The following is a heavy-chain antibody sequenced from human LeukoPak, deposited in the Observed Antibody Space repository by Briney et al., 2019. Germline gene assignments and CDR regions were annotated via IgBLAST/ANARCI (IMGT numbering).Heavy chain of an antibody. CDR1: GDSVSSTSAA. D-gene: IGHD6-19*01. Sequence: SQTLSLTCAISGDSVSSTSAAWHWIRQSPARGLEWLGRTFYRSKWKYDYAPSVKSRISVKPETSKNQFSLQLNSVTPEDTAVYYCARSSGWFDYWGQGILVTVSS. CDR2: TFYRSKWKY. V-gene: IGHV6-1*01. CDR3: ARSSGWFDY. J-gene: IGHJ4*02.